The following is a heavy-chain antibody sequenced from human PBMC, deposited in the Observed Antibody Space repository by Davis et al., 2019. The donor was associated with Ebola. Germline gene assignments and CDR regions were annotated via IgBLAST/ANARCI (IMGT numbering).Heavy chain of an antibody. D-gene: IGHD1-7*01. Sequence: ASVKVSCKASGYTFTNYGISWVRQAPGQGLEWMGWISAYNGNTNYAQKLQGRVTMTTDTSTSTAYMELRSLRSDDTAVYYCARGEGKYNWNYHYFDYWGQGTLVTVSS. V-gene: IGHV1-18*01. CDR2: ISAYNGNT. CDR1: GYTFTNYG. CDR3: ARGEGKYNWNYHYFDY. J-gene: IGHJ4*02.